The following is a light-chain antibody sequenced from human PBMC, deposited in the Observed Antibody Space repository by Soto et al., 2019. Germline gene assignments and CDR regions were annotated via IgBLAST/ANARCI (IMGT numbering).Light chain of an antibody. V-gene: IGKV1-17*01. CDR1: QDIRSD. CDR2: AAS. J-gene: IGKJ3*01. CDR3: LHHNSYPFT. Sequence: DIQMTQSPSSLSASVGDRVTITCRASQDIRSDLGWFQQKPGKAPKRLMYAASTLESGVPSRFSGSRSGTEFTLTISSLQPEDFATYYCLHHNSYPFTFGPGTKVDIK.